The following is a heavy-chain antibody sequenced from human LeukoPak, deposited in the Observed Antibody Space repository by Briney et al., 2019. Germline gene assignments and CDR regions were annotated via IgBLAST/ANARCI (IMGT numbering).Heavy chain of an antibody. CDR1: GFTFSSYG. Sequence: TGGSLRLSCAASGFTFSSYGMSWVRQAPGKGLEWVSGVSAGGTPYYTGSVKGRFTISRDNPKSTLYLQMNSLRVEDTAVYFCAKGLYSGSPDAFDIWGQGTMVTASS. J-gene: IGHJ3*02. V-gene: IGHV3-23*01. D-gene: IGHD1-26*01. CDR2: VSAGGTP. CDR3: AKGLYSGSPDAFDI.